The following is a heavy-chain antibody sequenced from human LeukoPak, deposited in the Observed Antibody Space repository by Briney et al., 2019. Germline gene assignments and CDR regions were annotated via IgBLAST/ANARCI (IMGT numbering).Heavy chain of an antibody. J-gene: IGHJ4*02. CDR2: VHLSGRT. V-gene: IGHV4-4*02. CDR3: AREGGPYRPLDY. CDR1: GGSISTTNW. Sequence: SGTLSLTCGVSGGSISTTNWWTWVRQPPGEGLEWIGEVHLSGRTHYNPSLESRVTMAVDMSENHISLRLTSVTAADTAVYYCAREGGPYRPLDYSGQGTLVTVSS.